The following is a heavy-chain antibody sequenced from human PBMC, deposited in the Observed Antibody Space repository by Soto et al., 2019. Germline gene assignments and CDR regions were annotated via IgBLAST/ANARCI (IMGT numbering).Heavy chain of an antibody. Sequence: GGSLRLSCAASGFTVSSNYMSWVRQAPGKGLEWVSVIYSGGSTYYADSVKGRFTISRDNSKNTLYLQMNSLRAEDTAVYYCARTPGTGYSSSFVDYWGQGTLVTVSS. CDR3: ARTPGTGYSSSFVDY. J-gene: IGHJ4*02. CDR2: IYSGGST. CDR1: GFTVSSNY. V-gene: IGHV3-66*01. D-gene: IGHD6-13*01.